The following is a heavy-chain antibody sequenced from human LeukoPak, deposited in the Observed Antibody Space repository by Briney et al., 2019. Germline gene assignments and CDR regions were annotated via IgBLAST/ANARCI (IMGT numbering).Heavy chain of an antibody. CDR2: IYYSGST. V-gene: IGHV4-59*08. J-gene: IGHJ3*02. Sequence: SETLSLTCTVAGGSISSYYWSWIRQPPGEGLEWIGYIYYSGSTNYNPSLKSRVTISVDTSKNQFSLKLSSVTAADTAVYYCARGIAVAGLPDAFDIWGQGTMVTVSS. D-gene: IGHD6-19*01. CDR3: ARGIAVAGLPDAFDI. CDR1: GGSISSYY.